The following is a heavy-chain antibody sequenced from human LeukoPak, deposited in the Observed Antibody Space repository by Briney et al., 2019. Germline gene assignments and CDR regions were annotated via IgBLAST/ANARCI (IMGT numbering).Heavy chain of an antibody. D-gene: IGHD4-23*01. CDR2: ISSSSSTI. CDR1: GFTFDDYG. CDR3: ARDTVAIDY. V-gene: IGHV3-48*01. Sequence: GGSLRLSCAASGFTFDDYGMNWVRQAPGKGLEWVSYISSSSSTIYYVDSVKGRFTISRDNAKNSLYLQMNSLRVEDTAVYYCARDTVAIDYWGQGTLVTVSS. J-gene: IGHJ4*02.